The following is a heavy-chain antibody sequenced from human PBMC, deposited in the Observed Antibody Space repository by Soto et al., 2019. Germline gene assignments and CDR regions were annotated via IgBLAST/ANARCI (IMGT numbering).Heavy chain of an antibody. D-gene: IGHD3-3*01. CDR2: INHSGST. V-gene: IGHV4-34*01. Sequence: ETLSLTCAVYGGSFSGYYWSWIRQPPGKGLEWIGEINHSGSTNYNPSLKSRVTISVDTSKNQFSLKLSSVTAADTAVYYCARAYYDSAYGMDVRCKGTTVTVSS. CDR3: ARAYYDSAYGMDV. CDR1: GGSFSGYY. J-gene: IGHJ6*04.